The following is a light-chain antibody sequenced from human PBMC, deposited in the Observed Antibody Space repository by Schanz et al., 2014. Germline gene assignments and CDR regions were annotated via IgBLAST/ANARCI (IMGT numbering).Light chain of an antibody. CDR3: QQYNNWPPIT. J-gene: IGKJ5*01. V-gene: IGKV3-15*01. Sequence: ERVMTQSPATLSVSVGERATLSCRASQSVGSNLAWYQQKPGQAPRLLIYRASTRATGIPARFSGSGSGTDFTLTISSLQSEDFAVYYCQQYNNWPPITFGQGTRLEIK. CDR1: QSVGSN. CDR2: RAS.